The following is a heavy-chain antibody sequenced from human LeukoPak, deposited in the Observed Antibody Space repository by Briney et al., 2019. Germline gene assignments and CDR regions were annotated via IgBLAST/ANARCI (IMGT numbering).Heavy chain of an antibody. CDR2: LSGSGGNT. V-gene: IGHV3-23*01. CDR1: GFAVSSNH. J-gene: IGHJ4*02. D-gene: IGHD3-10*01. CDR3: ANENYYASGSYPDY. Sequence: GGSLRLSCAASGFAVSSNHMNWVRQAPGKGLEWVSGLSGSGGNTIYADSVKGRFTISRDNSKNTMYLQMNNLRTEDTAVYYCANENYYASGSYPDYWGQGTLVTVSS.